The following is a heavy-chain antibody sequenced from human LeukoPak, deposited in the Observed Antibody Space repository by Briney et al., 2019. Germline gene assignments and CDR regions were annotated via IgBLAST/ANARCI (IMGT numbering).Heavy chain of an antibody. D-gene: IGHD3-10*01. V-gene: IGHV3-30*03. CDR3: ARGVGLWVGDNWFDP. Sequence: PGGSLRLSCAASGFTFSNYGMHWVRQAPGKGLEWVAVISYDGNTKYYAESVKGRFTISRDNSKNTLYLQMNSLRAEDTAVYYCARGVGLWVGDNWFDPWGQGTLVTVSS. CDR2: ISYDGNTK. J-gene: IGHJ5*02. CDR1: GFTFSNYG.